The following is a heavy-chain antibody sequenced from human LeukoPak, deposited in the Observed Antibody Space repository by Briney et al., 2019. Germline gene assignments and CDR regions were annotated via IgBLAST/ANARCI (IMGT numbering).Heavy chain of an antibody. CDR3: ATDDSSGYYYFDY. Sequence: SETLSLTCTVSGGSISCSSYYWGWIRQPPGTGLEWIGSIYYSGSTYYNPSLKSRVTISVDTSKNQFSLKLSSVTAADTAVYYCATDDSSGYYYFDYWGQGTLVTVSS. CDR2: IYYSGST. V-gene: IGHV4-39*01. CDR1: GGSISCSSYY. J-gene: IGHJ4*02. D-gene: IGHD3-22*01.